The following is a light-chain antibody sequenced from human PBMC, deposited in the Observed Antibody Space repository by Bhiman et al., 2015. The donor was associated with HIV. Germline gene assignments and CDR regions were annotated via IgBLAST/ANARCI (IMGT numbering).Light chain of an antibody. J-gene: IGLJ2*01. CDR3: QAWDTNSVV. V-gene: IGLV3-1*01. CDR2: QDN. Sequence: SYELTQPPSVSVSPGQTATITCSGDKLGNKFASWYQQRPGQSPLLVIYQDNKRPSGVPERFFGSNSGNTATLTISGTQSMDEADYYCQAWDTNSVVFGGGTKLTVL. CDR1: KLGNKF.